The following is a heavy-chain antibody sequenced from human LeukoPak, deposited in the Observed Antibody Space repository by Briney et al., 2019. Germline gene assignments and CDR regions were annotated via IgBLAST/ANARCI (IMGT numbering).Heavy chain of an antibody. CDR3: ARSLLSAGSGSYGFDP. CDR1: GGSISSGDYY. Sequence: SETLSLTCSVSGGSISSGDYYWSWIRQPPGKGLEWIGHIYYSGSTHLNPSLKSRVTISVDTSKNQFSLKLGSVTATDTAVYYCARSLLSAGSGSYGFDPWGQGTLVTVSS. D-gene: IGHD3-10*01. V-gene: IGHV4-30-4*01. J-gene: IGHJ5*02. CDR2: IYYSGST.